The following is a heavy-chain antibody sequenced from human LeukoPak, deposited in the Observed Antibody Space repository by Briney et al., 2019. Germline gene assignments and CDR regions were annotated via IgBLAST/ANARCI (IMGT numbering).Heavy chain of an antibody. V-gene: IGHV3-66*01. J-gene: IGHJ3*02. CDR3: ARDRPPGITIFGVVGI. D-gene: IGHD3-3*01. Sequence: GGSLRLSCAASGFTVNTNYMSWVRQAPGKGPEWVSVIYRGGSTYYTDSVKGRFTISRDNSKNTLYLQMNSLRVEDTGVYYCARDRPPGITIFGVVGIWGQGTMVTVSS. CDR1: GFTVNTNY. CDR2: IYRGGST.